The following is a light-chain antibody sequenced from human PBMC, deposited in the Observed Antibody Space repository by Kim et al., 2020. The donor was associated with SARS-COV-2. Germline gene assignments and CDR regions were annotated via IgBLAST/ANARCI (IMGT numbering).Light chain of an antibody. CDR3: QQLHTYPLT. V-gene: IGKV1-9*01. CDR1: QGISRD. CDR2: AAS. Sequence: ASVGDIAAITCRASQGISRDLAWYQQKPGYPPKLLIYAASTLQSGVPSRFSGSGSGTDFTLTITSLQPEDFATYSCQQLHTYPLTFGPGTKVDIK. J-gene: IGKJ3*01.